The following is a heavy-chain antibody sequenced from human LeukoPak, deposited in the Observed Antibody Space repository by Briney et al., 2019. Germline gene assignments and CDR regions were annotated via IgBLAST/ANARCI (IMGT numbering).Heavy chain of an antibody. V-gene: IGHV5-51*01. CDR2: IYPGDSDT. J-gene: IGHJ6*02. CDR3: ARRIAVAGDGAYYGMDV. CDR1: GYSFTSYW. Sequence: GESLQISCKGSGYSFTSYWIGWVRQMPGKGLEWMGIIYPGDSDTRYSPSFQGQVTISADKSINTAYLQWSSLRASDTAMYYCARRIAVAGDGAYYGMDVWGQGTTVTVSS. D-gene: IGHD6-19*01.